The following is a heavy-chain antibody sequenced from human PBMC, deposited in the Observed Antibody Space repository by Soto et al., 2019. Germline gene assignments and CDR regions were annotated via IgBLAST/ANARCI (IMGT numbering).Heavy chain of an antibody. J-gene: IGHJ4*02. CDR3: ARSSDDFWSGYYKF. D-gene: IGHD3-3*01. Sequence: GGSLRLSCAASGFTFSSYAMSWVRQAPGKGLEWVSAISGSGGSTYYADSVKGRFTISRDNSKNTLYLQMNSLRAEDTAVYYCARSSDDFWSGYYKFWGQGTLVTVSS. CDR2: ISGSGGST. V-gene: IGHV3-23*01. CDR1: GFTFSSYA.